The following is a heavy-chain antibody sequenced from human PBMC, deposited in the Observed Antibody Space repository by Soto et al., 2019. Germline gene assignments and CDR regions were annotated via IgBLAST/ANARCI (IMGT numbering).Heavy chain of an antibody. CDR2: IYPGDSDT. J-gene: IGHJ5*02. D-gene: IGHD3-3*01. CDR3: AGHPNDFWSRYFRRGWLDP. CDR1: GDSFSNYW. Sequence: GESLKISCKGSGDSFSNYWIAWVRQMPGKGLEWMGIIYPGDSDTRYSPSFQGQVTISADTSINTVYLQWSSLKASDTAMCYCAGHPNDFWSRYFRRGWLDPWGQGTLVTVSS. V-gene: IGHV5-51*01.